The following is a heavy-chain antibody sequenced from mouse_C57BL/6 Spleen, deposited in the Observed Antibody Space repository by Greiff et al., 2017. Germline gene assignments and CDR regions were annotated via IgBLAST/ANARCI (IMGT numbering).Heavy chain of an antibody. D-gene: IGHD2-5*01. V-gene: IGHV1-61*01. Sequence: VQLQQPGAELVRPGSSVKLSCKASGYTFTSYWMDWVKQRPGQGLEWIGNIYPSDSETHYNQKFKDKATLTVDKSSSTAYMQLSSLTSEDSAVYYCARGGYSKEFYYAMDYWGQGTSVTVSS. J-gene: IGHJ4*01. CDR1: GYTFTSYW. CDR3: ARGGYSKEFYYAMDY. CDR2: IYPSDSET.